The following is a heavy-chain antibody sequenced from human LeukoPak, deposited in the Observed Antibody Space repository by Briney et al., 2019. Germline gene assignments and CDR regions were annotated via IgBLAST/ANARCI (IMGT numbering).Heavy chain of an antibody. J-gene: IGHJ5*02. CDR1: GYTFTGDY. D-gene: IGHD3/OR15-3a*01. CDR2: INPNSGGT. CDR3: ARVGVDLWFDP. Sequence: ASVKVSCKASGYTFTGDYIHSLRQAPGQGLEWMGRINPNSGGTNYAQKFQGRVTMTRDTSISTAYMWLSRLKSDDTGVYYCARVGVDLWFDPWGQGTLVTVSS. V-gene: IGHV1-2*05.